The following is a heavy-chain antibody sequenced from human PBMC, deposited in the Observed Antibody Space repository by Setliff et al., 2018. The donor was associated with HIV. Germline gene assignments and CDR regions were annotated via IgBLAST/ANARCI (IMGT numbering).Heavy chain of an antibody. Sequence: GSLRLSCATSGFAFDDYAIHWVRRAPGKGLEWVSGINWNGGSTGYADSVKGRFTISRDNAKNSLYLQMNSLRAEDTAVYYCARGLKYYYDSSGSNWFDPWGQGTLVTVSS. J-gene: IGHJ5*02. CDR1: GFAFDDYA. CDR3: ARGLKYYYDSSGSNWFDP. V-gene: IGHV3-20*04. D-gene: IGHD3-22*01. CDR2: INWNGGST.